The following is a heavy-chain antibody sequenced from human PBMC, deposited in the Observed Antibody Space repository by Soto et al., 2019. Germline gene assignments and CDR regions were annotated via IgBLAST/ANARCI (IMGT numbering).Heavy chain of an antibody. V-gene: IGHV3-23*01. J-gene: IGHJ6*03. CDR3: AKGGSLSCQLVGAYYYYYRDV. D-gene: IGHD6-6*01. CDR1: GFTFSSYA. Sequence: GGSLRLSCAASGFTFSSYAMSWVRQAPGKGLEWVSAISGSGGSKYYADSVKGRFTISRDNSKNTLYLQMNSMRAEDPAVYYWAKGGSLSCQLVGAYYYYYRDVWGQGTPVTVSS. CDR2: ISGSGGSK.